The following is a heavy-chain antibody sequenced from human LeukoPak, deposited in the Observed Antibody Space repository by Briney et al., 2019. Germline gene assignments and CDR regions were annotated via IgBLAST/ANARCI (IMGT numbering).Heavy chain of an antibody. Sequence: GGSLRLSCAASRFTFDDYAMHWVRQAPGKGLEWVSGISWNSGSIGYADSVKGRFTISRDNSKNTLYLQMNSLRAEDTAVYYCAKDRGYDSSGYPYYFDYWGQGTLVTVSS. D-gene: IGHD3-22*01. CDR3: AKDRGYDSSGYPYYFDY. CDR2: ISWNSGSI. V-gene: IGHV3-9*01. CDR1: RFTFDDYA. J-gene: IGHJ4*02.